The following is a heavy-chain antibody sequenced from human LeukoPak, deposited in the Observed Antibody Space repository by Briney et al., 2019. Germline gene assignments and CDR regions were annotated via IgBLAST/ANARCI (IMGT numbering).Heavy chain of an antibody. Sequence: GASVKVSCKASRYTFTSYGISWVRPAPGQGLEWMGWISAYNGNTNYAQKLQGRVTMTTDTSTSTAYMELRSLRSDDTTVYYCARRRAGYCSGGSCYYMDVWGKGTTVTVSS. V-gene: IGHV1-18*01. CDR1: RYTFTSYG. J-gene: IGHJ6*03. CDR3: ARRRAGYCSGGSCYYMDV. CDR2: ISAYNGNT. D-gene: IGHD2-15*01.